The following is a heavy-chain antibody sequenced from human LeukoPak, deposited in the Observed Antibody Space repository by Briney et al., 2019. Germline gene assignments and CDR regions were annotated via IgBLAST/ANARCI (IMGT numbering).Heavy chain of an antibody. D-gene: IGHD3-16*01. J-gene: IGHJ5*02. V-gene: IGHV4-39*07. CDR1: SGSITNYY. CDR3: ARRGGAAQKLRVLSNWLDP. Sequence: SETLSLTCTVSSGSITNYYWGWIRQPPGKGLEWIGSIYYSGSTYHNPSLKSRVTISVDTSKNQFSLKLSSVTAADTAVYYCARRGGAAQKLRVLSNWLDPWGQGTPVTVSS. CDR2: IYYSGST.